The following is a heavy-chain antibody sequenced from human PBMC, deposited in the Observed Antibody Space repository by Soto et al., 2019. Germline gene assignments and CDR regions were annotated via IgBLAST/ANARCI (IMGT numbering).Heavy chain of an antibody. CDR2: IYSGGRT. J-gene: IGHJ4*02. V-gene: IGHV3-53*01. CDR1: GFNVSRNY. D-gene: IGHD3-22*01. Sequence: GGSLRLSCAASGFNVSRNYMSWVRQAPGKGLEWVSVIYSGGRTYYADSVKGRFTISRDNSKNTVYLQMNSLRAEDTAVYYCAREPQFYYDGSADDYWGQGTLVTVSS. CDR3: AREPQFYYDGSADDY.